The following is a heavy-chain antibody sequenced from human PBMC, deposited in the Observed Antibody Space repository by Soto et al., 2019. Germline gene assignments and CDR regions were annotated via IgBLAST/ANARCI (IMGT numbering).Heavy chain of an antibody. J-gene: IGHJ4*02. V-gene: IGHV1-46*01. CDR3: ARAHYSSSSFFFDY. D-gene: IGHD6-6*01. CDR1: GYSFTAFH. CDR2: INPNIGHA. Sequence: ASVKVSCKASGYSFTAFHMHWVRQAPGLGLEWMGIINPNIGHANTAQRFQGRVALTWDTSTSTVYMELSGLRSDDTAVYYCARAHYSSSSFFFDYWGQGTPVTVSS.